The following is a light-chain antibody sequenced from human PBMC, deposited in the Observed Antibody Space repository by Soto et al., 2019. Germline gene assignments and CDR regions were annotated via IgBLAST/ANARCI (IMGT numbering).Light chain of an antibody. CDR3: QQRET. Sequence: DIQMTQSPSSLSASVGDRVTITCRASQAIHSYLNWYQQKPGKAPNLLIFATSTLQSGVPSRFSGSGSGTDFTLTISSLQTEDFATYYCQQRETFGPGTKVDI. J-gene: IGKJ3*01. CDR2: ATS. V-gene: IGKV1-39*01. CDR1: QAIHSY.